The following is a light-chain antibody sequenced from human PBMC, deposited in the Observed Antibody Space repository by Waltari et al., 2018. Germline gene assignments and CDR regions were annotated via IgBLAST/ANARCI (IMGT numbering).Light chain of an antibody. Sequence: QSALTQPRSVSGSPGQSVTISCTGTSSDVGAYNYVTWYQQHPGKAPKLLIYDVNKWPEGVPDRFSGSKSGNTASLTISGLQAEDEADYYCCSRTGRDSVIFGGGTKVTVL. CDR3: CSRTGRDSVI. V-gene: IGLV2-11*01. CDR1: SSDVGAYNY. J-gene: IGLJ2*01. CDR2: DVN.